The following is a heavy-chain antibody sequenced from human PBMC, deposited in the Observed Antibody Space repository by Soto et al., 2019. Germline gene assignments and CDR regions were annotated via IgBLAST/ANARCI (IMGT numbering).Heavy chain of an antibody. Sequence: SETLSLTCTVSGGSISSYYWSWIRQPPGKGLEWIGYIYYSGSTNYNPSLKSRVTISVDTSKNQFSLKLSSVTAADTAVYYCARGRFLEWLFNYYYYGMDVWGQGTTVTVSS. CDR3: ARGRFLEWLFNYYYYGMDV. CDR2: IYYSGST. V-gene: IGHV4-59*01. D-gene: IGHD3-3*01. J-gene: IGHJ6*02. CDR1: GGSISSYY.